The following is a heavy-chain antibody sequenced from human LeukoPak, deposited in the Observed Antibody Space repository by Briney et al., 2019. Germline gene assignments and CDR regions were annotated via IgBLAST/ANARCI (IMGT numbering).Heavy chain of an antibody. CDR2: ISRSGDYT. D-gene: IGHD2-8*01. CDR3: TRRYCTDGVCPFDI. CDR1: GFTFSTSS. Sequence: GGSLRLSCAASGFTFSTSSMTWVRQAPGKGLEWVSSISRSGDYTYYTDSVKGRFTMSRDNAKNSLYLQMNSLRAEDTAVYYCTRRYCTDGVCPFDIWGQGTMVTVSS. V-gene: IGHV3-21*01. J-gene: IGHJ3*02.